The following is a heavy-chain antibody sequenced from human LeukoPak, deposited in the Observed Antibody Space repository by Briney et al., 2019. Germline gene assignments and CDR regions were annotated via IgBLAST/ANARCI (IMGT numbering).Heavy chain of an antibody. J-gene: IGHJ4*02. V-gene: IGHV3-23*01. D-gene: IGHD2-2*01. CDR3: AKDLRY. Sequence: GGSLRLSCAASGFSFRSYAMTWVRQAPGKGLVWVSGIGGSGGYTTYYADSVKGRFTISRDNSQNTLYLQMNSLRAEDTAIYYCAKDLRYGGQGTLVTVSS. CDR1: GFSFRSYA. CDR2: IGGSGGYTT.